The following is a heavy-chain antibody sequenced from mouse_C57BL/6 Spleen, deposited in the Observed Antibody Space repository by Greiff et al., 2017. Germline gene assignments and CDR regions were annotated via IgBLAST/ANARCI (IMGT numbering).Heavy chain of an antibody. J-gene: IGHJ4*01. CDR3: AKGGHGYYAMDY. Sequence: VQLKQSGPELVKPGASVKMSCKASGYTFTDYNMHWVKQSHGKSLEWIGYINPNNGGTSYNQKFKGKATLTVNKSSSTAYMELRSLTSEDSAVYYCAKGGHGYYAMDYWGQGTSVTVSS. CDR1: GYTFTDYN. V-gene: IGHV1-22*01. CDR2: INPNNGGT.